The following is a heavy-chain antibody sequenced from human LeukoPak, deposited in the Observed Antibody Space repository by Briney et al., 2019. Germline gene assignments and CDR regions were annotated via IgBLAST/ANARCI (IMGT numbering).Heavy chain of an antibody. D-gene: IGHD3-3*02. Sequence: SETLSLTCTVSGGSISSSSYYWGWIRQPPGKGLEWIGSIYYSGSTYYNPSLKSRVTISVDKSKNQFSLKLSSVTAADTAVYYCARAHLASGWFDPWGQGTLVTVSS. J-gene: IGHJ5*02. V-gene: IGHV4-39*07. CDR1: GGSISSSSYY. CDR2: IYYSGST. CDR3: ARAHLASGWFDP.